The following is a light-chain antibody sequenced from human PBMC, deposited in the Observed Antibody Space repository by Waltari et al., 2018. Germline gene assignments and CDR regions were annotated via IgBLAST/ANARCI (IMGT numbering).Light chain of an antibody. Sequence: QSALTQPRSVSGSPGQSVTIACTGTSSDVGYSNYVSWYQQHPGKAPKLMIYDATERPSGVPDRFSGCKSGNTASLTISGLQAEDEADYYCCSYAGNYLKVFGGGTKLTVL. J-gene: IGLJ2*01. CDR1: SSDVGYSNY. CDR3: CSYAGNYLKV. V-gene: IGLV2-11*01. CDR2: DAT.